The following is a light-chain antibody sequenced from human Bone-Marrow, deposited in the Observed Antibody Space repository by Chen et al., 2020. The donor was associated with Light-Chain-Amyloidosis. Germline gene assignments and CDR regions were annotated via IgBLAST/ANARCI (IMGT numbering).Light chain of an antibody. Sequence: YERTQHPSVAASPGQTARRTGSGDDLPTKYAYGYQQKPGQAPVLGIHRDTERPSGISERFSGSSSGRTATLTISGGQAEDEADYHCQSADSSGTYEVIFGGGTKLTVL. CDR2: RDT. CDR1: DLPTKY. J-gene: IGLJ2*01. V-gene: IGLV3-25*03. CDR3: QSADSSGTYEVI.